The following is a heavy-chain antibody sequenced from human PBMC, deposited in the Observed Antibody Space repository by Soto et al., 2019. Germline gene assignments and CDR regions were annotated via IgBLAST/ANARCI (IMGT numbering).Heavy chain of an antibody. V-gene: IGHV3-23*01. CDR1: GFAFSTYA. CDR2: LSGSGVST. Sequence: GGSLRLSCAASGFAFSTYAMSLVRQAPGKGLEWVSSLSGSGVSTFYADSVKGRFTISRDNYKNTVYLQMKSLRAEDTAVYYCAKAVGATIFGVVVSDHNYGMDVWGQGTRVTVSS. D-gene: IGHD3-3*01. CDR3: AKAVGATIFGVVVSDHNYGMDV. J-gene: IGHJ6*02.